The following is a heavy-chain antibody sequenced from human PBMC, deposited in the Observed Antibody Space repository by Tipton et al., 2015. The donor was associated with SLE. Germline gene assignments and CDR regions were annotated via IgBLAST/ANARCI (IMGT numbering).Heavy chain of an antibody. D-gene: IGHD6-13*01. CDR1: GGSISSGSYY. V-gene: IGHV4-61*09. Sequence: LSLTCTVSGGSISSGSYYWSWIRQPAGKGLEWIGHIYTSGSTNYNPSLKSRVTISVDTSKNQFSLKLSSVTAADTAVYYCARDSGIGAFDIWGQGTMVTVSS. J-gene: IGHJ3*02. CDR2: IYTSGST. CDR3: ARDSGIGAFDI.